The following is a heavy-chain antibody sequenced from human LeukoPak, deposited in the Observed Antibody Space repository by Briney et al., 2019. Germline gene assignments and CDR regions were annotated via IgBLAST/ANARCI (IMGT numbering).Heavy chain of an antibody. CDR3: ARVVWYYSSGGSCYWDY. CDR1: GGSFSGYY. J-gene: IGHJ4*02. D-gene: IGHD2-15*01. Sequence: SETLSLTCAVYGGSFSGYYWSWIRQPPGKGLEWIGEINHSGSTNYNPSLKSRVTISVDTSKNQFSLKLSSVTAADTAVYYCARVVWYYSSGGSCYWDYWGQGTLVTVSS. CDR2: INHSGST. V-gene: IGHV4-34*01.